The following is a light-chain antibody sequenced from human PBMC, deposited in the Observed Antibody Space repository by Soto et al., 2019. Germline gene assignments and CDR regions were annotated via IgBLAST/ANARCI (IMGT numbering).Light chain of an antibody. CDR1: SSDVGNYNL. J-gene: IGLJ1*01. Sequence: QSVLTQPASVSGSPGQSITISCTGTSSDVGNYNLVSWYQHHPGKAPKLMIYEVSKRPSGVSNRFSGSKSGDTASLTISGLQAEYEADYYCCSYAGSNYVFGTGTKLTVL. V-gene: IGLV2-23*02. CDR3: CSYAGSNYV. CDR2: EVS.